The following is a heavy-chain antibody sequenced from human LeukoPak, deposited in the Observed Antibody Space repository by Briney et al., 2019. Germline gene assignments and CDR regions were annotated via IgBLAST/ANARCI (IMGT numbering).Heavy chain of an antibody. V-gene: IGHV3-7*03. J-gene: IGHJ4*02. D-gene: IGHD3-10*01. CDR1: GFTFSIHW. Sequence: GGSLRLSWAASGFTFSIHWINWVRQAPGNWPGCVSNIKLDGSDKYYMDSVKGRFTISRDNAKNSLYLQMNSLRAEDTAVYYCARDPDMVRGVNFDYWGQGTLVTVSS. CDR2: IKLDGSDK. CDR3: ARDPDMVRGVNFDY.